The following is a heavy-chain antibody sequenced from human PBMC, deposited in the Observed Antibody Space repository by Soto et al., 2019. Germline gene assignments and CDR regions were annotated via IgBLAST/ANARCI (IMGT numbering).Heavy chain of an antibody. Sequence: EIQLLESGGGLAQPGGSLRLSCVASGFSFSEYGMSWVRQTPQKTLEWVASISGNKMTTFYPDSVKGRFFISRDNSDNTLHWQMNSLRDDDTAIYYCAKRRLNTITSLSDWWGQGVQVTVSS. V-gene: IGHV3-23*01. CDR1: GFSFSEYG. CDR3: AKRRLNTITSLSDW. CDR2: ISGNKMTT. J-gene: IGHJ1*01. D-gene: IGHD3-16*02.